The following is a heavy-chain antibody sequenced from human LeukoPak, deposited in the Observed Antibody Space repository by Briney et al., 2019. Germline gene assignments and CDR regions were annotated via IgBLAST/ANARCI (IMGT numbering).Heavy chain of an antibody. V-gene: IGHV1-2*02. CDR1: GYTFTGYY. D-gene: IGHD5-18*01. Sequence: ASVKVSCKASGYTFTGYYMHWVRQAPGQGLEWMGWINPNSGGTNYAQKFQGRVTMTRDTSISTAYMELSRLRSDDTAVYYCARGGYSYGSVGYYYYYMDVWGKGTTVTVSS. J-gene: IGHJ6*03. CDR2: INPNSGGT. CDR3: ARGGYSYGSVGYYYYYMDV.